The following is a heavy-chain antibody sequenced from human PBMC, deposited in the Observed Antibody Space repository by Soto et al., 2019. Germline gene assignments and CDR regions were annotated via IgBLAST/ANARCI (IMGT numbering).Heavy chain of an antibody. D-gene: IGHD6-13*01. CDR3: ASASGRIAAHGHDAFLI. CDR2: IYYSGST. V-gene: IGHV4-61*01. CDR1: GGSVSRGSYY. J-gene: IGHJ3*02. Sequence: SETLSLTCTVSGGSVSRGSYYWSWIRQPPWKGLEWIGYIYYSGSTNYNPSLKSRVTISVDTSKNQFSLKLSSVTAADTAVYYCASASGRIAAHGHDAFLIWGPEXLLTV.